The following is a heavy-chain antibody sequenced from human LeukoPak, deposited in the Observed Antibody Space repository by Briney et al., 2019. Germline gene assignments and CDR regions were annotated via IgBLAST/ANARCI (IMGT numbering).Heavy chain of an antibody. D-gene: IGHD3-16*01. CDR2: IYSGGST. CDR3: ARSYDYGAIGYFDY. CDR1: GFTVSSNY. Sequence: PGGSLRLSCAASGFTVSSNYMSWVRQAPGKGLEWVSVIYSGGSTYYADSVKGRFTISRDNSKNTLYLQMNSLRAEDTAVYYCARSYDYGAIGYFDYWGQGTLVTVSS. V-gene: IGHV3-53*01. J-gene: IGHJ4*02.